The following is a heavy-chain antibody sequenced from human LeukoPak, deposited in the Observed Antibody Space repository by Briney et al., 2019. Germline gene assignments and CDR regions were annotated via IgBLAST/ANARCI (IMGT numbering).Heavy chain of an antibody. J-gene: IGHJ5*02. D-gene: IGHD3-10*01. V-gene: IGHV4-38-2*02. CDR3: AREGRMVRGVDP. Sequence: KSSETLSLTCAVYGGSFSGYYWGWIRQPPGKGLEWIGSIYHSGSTYYNPSLKSRVTISVDTSKNQFSLKLSSVTAADTAVYYCAREGRMVRGVDPWGQGTLVTVSS. CDR2: IYHSGST. CDR1: GGSFSGYY.